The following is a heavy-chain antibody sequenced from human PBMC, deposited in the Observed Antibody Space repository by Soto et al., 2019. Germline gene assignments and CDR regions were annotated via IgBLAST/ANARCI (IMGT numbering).Heavy chain of an antibody. J-gene: IGHJ6*02. CDR1: GFTFSSFA. D-gene: IGHD6-13*01. V-gene: IGHV3-23*01. CDR3: VQDWTGNSCPCMVV. CDR2: ISSSGETT. Sequence: EVQLLESGGGLVQPWGSLRLSCAASGFTFSSFAMTWVRQAPGEGLEWVSSISSSGETTYYSDSVKGRFTISRDISKNMVYLQMTSLRAEDTAVYFCVQDWTGNSCPCMVVWGQGTTVTVYS.